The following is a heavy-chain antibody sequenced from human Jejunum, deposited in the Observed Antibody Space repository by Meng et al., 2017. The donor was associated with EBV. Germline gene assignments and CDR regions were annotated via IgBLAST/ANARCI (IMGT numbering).Heavy chain of an antibody. Sequence: VQLVQSGAEVKKXXEXLKISXXGSGYSFTNYWIGWVRQMPGKGLEWMGTIYPGDSDTRYSPSFEGQVTISADKSINTAYLQWSSLKASDTAMYYCAGRRDCSGGSCYVDYWGQGTLVTVSS. CDR3: AGRRDCSGGSCYVDY. J-gene: IGHJ4*02. D-gene: IGHD2-15*01. CDR1: GYSFTNYW. CDR2: IYPGDSDT. V-gene: IGHV5-51*01.